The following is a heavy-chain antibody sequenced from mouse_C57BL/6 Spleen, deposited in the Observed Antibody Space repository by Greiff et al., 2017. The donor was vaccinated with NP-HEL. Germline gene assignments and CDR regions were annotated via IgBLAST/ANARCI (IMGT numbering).Heavy chain of an antibody. CDR2: INPNNGGT. CDR3: AANVYFDY. J-gene: IGHJ2*01. D-gene: IGHD1-2*01. CDR1: GYTFTDYY. Sequence: EVQLQQSGPELVKPGASVKISCKASGYTFTDYYMNWVKQSHGKSLEWIGDINPNNGGTNYKQKVKGKATLTVDKSSSTAYMELRSLTSEDSAVYYCAANVYFDYWGQGTTLTVSS. V-gene: IGHV1-26*01.